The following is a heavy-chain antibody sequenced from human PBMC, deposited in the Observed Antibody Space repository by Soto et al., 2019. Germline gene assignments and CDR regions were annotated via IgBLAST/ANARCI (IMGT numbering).Heavy chain of an antibody. CDR3: AGDRRAYSGWDHGLDV. V-gene: IGHV3-30-3*01. Sequence: GGSLRLSCAASGFTFSSSAMHWVLQAPGKGLEWVAFISYDATTVFYADSVKGRYTISRDNSRNILYLEMNSLRTEDTAVYYCAGDRRAYSGWDHGLDVWGQGTTVTVSS. D-gene: IGHD6-19*01. J-gene: IGHJ6*02. CDR1: GFTFSSSA. CDR2: ISYDATTV.